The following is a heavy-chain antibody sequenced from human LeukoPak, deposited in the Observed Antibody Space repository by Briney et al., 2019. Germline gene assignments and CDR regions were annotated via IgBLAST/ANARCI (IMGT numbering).Heavy chain of an antibody. CDR1: GGSISSGGYY. V-gene: IGHV4-39*07. J-gene: IGHJ4*02. D-gene: IGHD4-17*01. CDR3: TREDYGDASIDY. CDR2: IYYSGST. Sequence: SETLSLTCTVSGGSISSGGYYWDWIRQPPGKGLEWIGSIYYSGSTYYNPSLKSRVTMAVDTSKNQFSLRLTSVTVADTAVYFCTREDYGDASIDYWGQGTLVTVSS.